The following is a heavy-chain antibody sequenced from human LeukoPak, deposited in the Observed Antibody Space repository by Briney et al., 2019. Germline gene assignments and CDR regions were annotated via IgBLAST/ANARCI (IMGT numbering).Heavy chain of an antibody. J-gene: IGHJ4*02. CDR3: AKDPYVGGGYHFDS. Sequence: GGSLRLSCAASGFTFSSYAMNWARQAPGKGLEWVSTITGSGGDTYYADSVKGRFTISRDNSTNTLYLQMNSLRAEDTAIYYCAKDPYVGGGYHFDSWGQGSLVTVSS. D-gene: IGHD3-22*01. CDR2: ITGSGGDT. CDR1: GFTFSSYA. V-gene: IGHV3-23*01.